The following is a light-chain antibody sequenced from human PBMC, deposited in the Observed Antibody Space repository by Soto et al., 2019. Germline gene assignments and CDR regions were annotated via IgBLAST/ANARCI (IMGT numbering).Light chain of an antibody. CDR2: GAS. CDR3: KQYGSSPQT. V-gene: IGKV3-20*01. Sequence: MVLTQSPGTLSLSAVERATLSCRASQSVSSSYLAWYQQKPGQAPRLVIYGASSRATGIPDRFSGSGSGTDFTITISRPEPEDFAVYYCKQYGSSPQTFGQGTKVDI. CDR1: QSVSSSY. J-gene: IGKJ1*01.